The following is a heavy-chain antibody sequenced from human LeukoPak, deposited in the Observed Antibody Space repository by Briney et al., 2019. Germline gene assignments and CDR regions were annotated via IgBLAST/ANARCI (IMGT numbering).Heavy chain of an antibody. Sequence: ASVKVSCKASGYTFTSYEVNWVRQATGQGLEWMGWMNPNSGNTDYAQKFKGRVTMTRNTSINTAYMELSSLRSEDTAVYYCARGLLWFGDLLYAGDIDYWGQGTLVTVSS. J-gene: IGHJ4*02. CDR2: MNPNSGNT. D-gene: IGHD3-10*01. V-gene: IGHV1-8*01. CDR1: GYTFTSYE. CDR3: ARGLLWFGDLLYAGDIDY.